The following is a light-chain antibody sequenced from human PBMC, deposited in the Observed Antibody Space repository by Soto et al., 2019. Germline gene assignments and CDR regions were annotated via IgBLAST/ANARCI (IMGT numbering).Light chain of an antibody. J-gene: IGLJ2*01. V-gene: IGLV2-14*03. CDR3: TSWTTSTTMI. CDR1: SSDIGAYNY. CDR2: DVN. Sequence: QSVLTQPASVSGSPGQSITISCTGTSSDIGAYNYVSWYQQHPGKAPXLMIYDVNIRPSGVSXRFXGXXXXXTAXXXXXGLQAEDEADYYCTSWTTSTTMIFGGGTKVTVL.